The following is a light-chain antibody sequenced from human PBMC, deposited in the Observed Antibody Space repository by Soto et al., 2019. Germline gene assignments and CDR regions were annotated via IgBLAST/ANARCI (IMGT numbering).Light chain of an antibody. CDR1: SSDVGIYDL. Sequence: QSALTQPASVSGSPGQSITISCTGSSSDVGIYDLVSWYQHHPGKAPKLMIYEVTRRPSGISNRFFGSKSGNTASLTISGLQTGDEADYYCCSYAGDSVLVFGGGTKLTVL. V-gene: IGLV2-23*02. J-gene: IGLJ2*01. CDR3: CSYAGDSVLV. CDR2: EVT.